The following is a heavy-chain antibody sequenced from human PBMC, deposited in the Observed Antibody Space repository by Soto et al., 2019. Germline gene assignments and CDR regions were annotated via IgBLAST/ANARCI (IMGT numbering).Heavy chain of an antibody. V-gene: IGHV3-48*02. J-gene: IGHJ5*02. CDR1: GFTFSSYS. CDR2: ISTSSSTI. CDR3: ARYVGRTGWFDP. D-gene: IGHD5-12*01. Sequence: EVQLVASGGGLVQPGGSLRLSCSASGFTFSSYSMSWVRQAPGKGLEWVSYISTSSSTIYHADSVKGRFTISRDNAKNSLYLQMNSLRDEDTAVYYCARYVGRTGWFDPWGQGTLVTVSS.